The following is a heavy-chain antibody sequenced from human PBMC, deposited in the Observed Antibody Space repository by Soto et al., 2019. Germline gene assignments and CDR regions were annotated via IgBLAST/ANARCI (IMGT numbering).Heavy chain of an antibody. CDR3: ARGDITIFGVVIRGYYGMDV. CDR2: INAGNGNT. Sequence: QVPLVQSGAEVKKPGASVKVSCKASGYTFTSYAMHWVRQAPGQRLEWMGWINAGNGNTKYSQKFQGRVTITRDTSASTAYMELSSLRSEDTAVYYCARGDITIFGVVIRGYYGMDVWGQGTTVTVSS. D-gene: IGHD3-3*01. J-gene: IGHJ6*02. V-gene: IGHV1-3*01. CDR1: GYTFTSYA.